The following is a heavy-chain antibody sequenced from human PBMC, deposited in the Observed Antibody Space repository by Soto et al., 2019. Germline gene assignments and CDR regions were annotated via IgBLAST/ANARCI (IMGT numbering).Heavy chain of an antibody. CDR3: ARDGSRAPGGWFDP. Sequence: GGSLRLSCAASGFTFSSYAMHWVRQAPGKGLEWVAVISYDGSNKYYADSVKGRLTISRDNSKNTLYLQMNSLRAEDTAVYYCARDGSRAPGGWFDPWGQGTLVTVSS. V-gene: IGHV3-30-3*01. CDR1: GFTFSSYA. D-gene: IGHD3-16*01. J-gene: IGHJ5*02. CDR2: ISYDGSNK.